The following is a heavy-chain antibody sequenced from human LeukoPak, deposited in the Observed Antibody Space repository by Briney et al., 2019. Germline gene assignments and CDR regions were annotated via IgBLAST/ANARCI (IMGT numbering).Heavy chain of an antibody. V-gene: IGHV4-59*08. J-gene: IGHJ3*02. CDR2: IYYIGST. CDR3: ARHPSYNWDAHDAFDI. Sequence: SETLSLTCTVSGGSISGYYWSWIRQPPGKGLEWIGYIYYIGSTNYNPSLKSQVTISVDTSKNQFSLKLSSVTAADTAVYYCARHPSYNWDAHDAFDIWGQGTMVTVSS. CDR1: GGSISGYY. D-gene: IGHD1-20*01.